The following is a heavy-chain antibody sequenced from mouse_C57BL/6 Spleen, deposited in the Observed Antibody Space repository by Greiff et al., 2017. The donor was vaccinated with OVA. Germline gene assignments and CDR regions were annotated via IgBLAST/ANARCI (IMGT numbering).Heavy chain of an antibody. CDR1: GYTFTSYW. Sequence: QVHVKQPGAELVKPGASVKLSCKASGYTFTSYWMHWVKPRPGRGLEWIGRIDPNSGGTTYNEKFKSKATLTVDKPSSTAYMQLISLTSEDSAGYYCARSEAYYSNYGVSMDYWGQGTSVTVSA. CDR2: IDPNSGGT. D-gene: IGHD2-5*01. V-gene: IGHV1-72*01. CDR3: ARSEAYYSNYGVSMDY. J-gene: IGHJ4*01.